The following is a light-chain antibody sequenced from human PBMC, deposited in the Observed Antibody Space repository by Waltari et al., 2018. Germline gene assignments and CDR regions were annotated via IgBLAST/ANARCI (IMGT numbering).Light chain of an antibody. CDR1: QSVRST. CDR3: QQYDHWPWT. J-gene: IGKJ1*01. V-gene: IGKV3D-15*01. Sequence: DIVIPQSSPTLSLSPGESHTLSCRASQSVRSTFAWFQQKPGQPPRLLIYGPSTRATGIPARFSGSGSGTEFSLTISSLQPEDFATYFCQQYDHWPWTFGQGTRVEAK. CDR2: GPS.